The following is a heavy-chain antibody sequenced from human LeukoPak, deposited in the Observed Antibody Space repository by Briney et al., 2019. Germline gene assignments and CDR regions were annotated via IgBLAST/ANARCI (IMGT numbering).Heavy chain of an antibody. Sequence: SVKVSCKASGGTFSSYAISWVRQAPGQGFEWMGRIIPILGIANYAQKFQGRVTITADKSTSTAYMELSSLRSEDTAVYYCARSAVAGTKGFDYWGQGTLVTVSS. CDR2: IIPILGIA. CDR3: ARSAVAGTKGFDY. J-gene: IGHJ4*02. CDR1: GGTFSSYA. D-gene: IGHD6-19*01. V-gene: IGHV1-69*04.